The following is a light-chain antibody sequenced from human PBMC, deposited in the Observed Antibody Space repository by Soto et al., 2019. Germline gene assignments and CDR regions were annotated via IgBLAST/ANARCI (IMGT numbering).Light chain of an antibody. J-gene: IGLJ1*01. CDR2: DVS. CDR1: SSDVGGYNY. V-gene: IGLV2-14*03. CDR3: SSYTSSSTYV. Sequence: VLTQPASVSGSTGQSIAITCTGTSSDVGGYNYVSWYQHHPGKAPTVMIYDVSNRPSGVSDRFSGSKSGNTASLTISGLQADDEADYYCSSYTSSSTYVFGTGTKVTVL.